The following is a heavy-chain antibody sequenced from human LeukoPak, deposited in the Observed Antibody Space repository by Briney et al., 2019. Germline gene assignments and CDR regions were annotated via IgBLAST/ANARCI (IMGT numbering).Heavy chain of an antibody. CDR1: GYIFTSYD. Sequence: ASVKLSCKASGYIFTSYDINWVRQATGQGLEWMGWMNPNSGNTGYAQKFQGRVTMTRNTSISTAYMELSSLRSEDTAVYYCARVSKRYFDWLIVNWFDPWGQGTLVTVSS. V-gene: IGHV1-8*01. J-gene: IGHJ5*02. CDR3: ARVSKRYFDWLIVNWFDP. CDR2: MNPNSGNT. D-gene: IGHD3-9*01.